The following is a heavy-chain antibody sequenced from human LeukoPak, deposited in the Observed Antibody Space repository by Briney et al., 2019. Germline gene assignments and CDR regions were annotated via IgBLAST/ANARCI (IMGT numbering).Heavy chain of an antibody. CDR1: GFTFSNAW. Sequence: GGSLRLSCAASGFTFSNAWMSWVRQAPGKGLEWVGRIKSETNGGTTDYAAPVKGRFAISRDDSKNTLFLQMNSLRVEDTAVYYCARDSRGSSWFFDYWGQGALVTVSS. D-gene: IGHD6-13*01. CDR2: IKSETNGGTT. J-gene: IGHJ4*02. CDR3: ARDSRGSSWFFDY. V-gene: IGHV3-15*01.